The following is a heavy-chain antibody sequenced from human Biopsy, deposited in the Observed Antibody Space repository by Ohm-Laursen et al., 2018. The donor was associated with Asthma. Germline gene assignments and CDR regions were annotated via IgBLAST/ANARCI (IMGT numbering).Heavy chain of an antibody. CDR2: ISKDVSTQ. V-gene: IGHV3-30*01. CDR1: GFSFSNFA. J-gene: IGHJ3*02. Sequence: SLRLSCAASGFSFSNFAIYWVRQAPGKGLEWVGVISKDVSTQDYADSVKGRFTMARDNSKNTLDLQMNSLREEDTAVYYCVRDGTDDAFDIWGQGTVVSVSS. D-gene: IGHD1-1*01. CDR3: VRDGTDDAFDI.